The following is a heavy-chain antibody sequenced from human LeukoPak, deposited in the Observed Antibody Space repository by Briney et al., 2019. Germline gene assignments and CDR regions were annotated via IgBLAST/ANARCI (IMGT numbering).Heavy chain of an antibody. CDR2: IIPIFGTA. V-gene: IGHV1-69*01. CDR3: ARDHRGIIVAAPQSWRFDP. Sequence: SVKVSCKASGGTFSSYAISWVRQAPGQGLEWMGGIIPIFGTANYAQKFQGRVTITADESTSTAYMELSSLRSEDTAVYYCARDHRGIIVAAPQSWRFDPWGQETLVTVSS. CDR1: GGTFSSYA. J-gene: IGHJ5*02. D-gene: IGHD6-13*01.